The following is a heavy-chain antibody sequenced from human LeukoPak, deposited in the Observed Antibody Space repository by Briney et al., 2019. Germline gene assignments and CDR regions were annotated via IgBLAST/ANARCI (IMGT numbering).Heavy chain of an antibody. Sequence: SETLSLTCTVSGGSVSSDSYYWTWIRQPAGKGLELIGRIYASGSANYNPSLKSRVTISVDKSKNQFSLKLSSVTAADTAVYYCARRYYDSSGYWIWFDPWGQGTLVTVSS. J-gene: IGHJ5*02. V-gene: IGHV4-61*02. D-gene: IGHD3-22*01. CDR1: GGSVSSDSYY. CDR2: IYASGSA. CDR3: ARRYYDSSGYWIWFDP.